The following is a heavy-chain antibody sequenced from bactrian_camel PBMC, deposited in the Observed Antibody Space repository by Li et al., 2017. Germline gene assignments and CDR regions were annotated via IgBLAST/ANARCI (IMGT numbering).Heavy chain of an antibody. V-gene: IGHV3S31*01. D-gene: IGHD4*01. CDR2: IRRDGDE. CDR1: GYSSSRHC. J-gene: IGHJ4*01. CDR3: AAGTRIVVGDYCDGITN. Sequence: DVQLVESGGGSVQAGGSLRLSCTHFGYSSSRHCMGWFRQAPGKAREGIAGIRRDGDEYYADSVKGRFTISQDNAKNIIYLQMNSLTPDDTAMYYSAAGTRIVVGDYCDGITNWGQGTQVTVS.